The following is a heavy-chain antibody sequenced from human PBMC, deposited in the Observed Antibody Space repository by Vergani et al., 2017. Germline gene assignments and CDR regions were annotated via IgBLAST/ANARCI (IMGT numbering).Heavy chain of an antibody. D-gene: IGHD2-2*01. CDR3: AKSPGYCSSTSCYPYYYYMDF. CDR1: GFTFSSYA. J-gene: IGHJ6*03. V-gene: IGHV3-23*01. CDR2: ISGSGGST. Sequence: EVQLLESGGGLVQPGGSLRLSCAASGFTFSSYAMSWVRQAPGKGLEWDSAISGSGGSTYYADSVKGLFTISRVNSKNTLYLQMNSLRAEDTAVYYCAKSPGYCSSTSCYPYYYYMDFWGKGTTVTVSS.